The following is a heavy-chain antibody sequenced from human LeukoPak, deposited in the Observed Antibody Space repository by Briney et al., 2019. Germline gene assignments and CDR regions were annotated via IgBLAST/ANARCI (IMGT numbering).Heavy chain of an antibody. D-gene: IGHD4-11*01. J-gene: IGHJ4*02. CDR1: GYTFTGYY. CDR3: ARDIHTVTPYYFDY. CDR2: INPNSGGT. V-gene: IGHV1-2*02. Sequence: ASVKVSCKASGYTFTGYYMHWVGQARGQGLEWMGWINPNSGGTNYAQKFQGRVTMTRDTSISTAYMELSRLRSDDTAVYYCARDIHTVTPYYFDYWGQGTLVTVSS.